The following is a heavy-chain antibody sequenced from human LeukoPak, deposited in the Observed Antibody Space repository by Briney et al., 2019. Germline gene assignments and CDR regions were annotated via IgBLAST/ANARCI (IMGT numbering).Heavy chain of an antibody. D-gene: IGHD5-18*01. V-gene: IGHV4-59*01. CDR1: GGSISSYY. J-gene: IGHJ4*02. CDR3: ARDLGYXYGYDX. Sequence: PSETLSLTCTVSGGSISSYYWSWIRQPPGKGLEWIGYIYYSGSTNYNPSLKSRVTISVDTSKNQFSLKLSSVTAADTAVYYCARDLGYXYGYDXXGQGTLVTVSS. CDR2: IYYSGST.